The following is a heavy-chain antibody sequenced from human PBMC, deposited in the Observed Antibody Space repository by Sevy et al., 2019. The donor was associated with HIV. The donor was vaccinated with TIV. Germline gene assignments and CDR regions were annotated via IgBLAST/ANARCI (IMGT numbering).Heavy chain of an antibody. CDR2: ISYDGSNK. Sequence: GGSLRLSCAASGFTFSSYAMHWVRQAPGKGLEWVAVISYDGSNKYYADSVKGRFTISRDNSKNTLYLQMNSLRADDTAVYYCARDLRGGEAFDIWGQGTMVTVSS. D-gene: IGHD3-16*01. V-gene: IGHV3-30-3*01. CDR1: GFTFSSYA. CDR3: ARDLRGGEAFDI. J-gene: IGHJ3*02.